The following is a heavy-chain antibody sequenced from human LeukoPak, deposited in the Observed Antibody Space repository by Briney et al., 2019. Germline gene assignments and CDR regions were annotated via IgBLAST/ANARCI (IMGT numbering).Heavy chain of an antibody. Sequence: GGSLRLSCAASGFTFSSYAMSWVRQAPGKGLEWVPDISGSGGSTYYADSVKGRFTISRDNSKNTLYLQMNSLRTEDTAVYYCAKQAGTTSYYYYYMDVWGKGTTVTVSS. D-gene: IGHD6-19*01. V-gene: IGHV3-23*01. CDR2: ISGSGGST. CDR3: AKQAGTTSYYYYYMDV. CDR1: GFTFSSYA. J-gene: IGHJ6*03.